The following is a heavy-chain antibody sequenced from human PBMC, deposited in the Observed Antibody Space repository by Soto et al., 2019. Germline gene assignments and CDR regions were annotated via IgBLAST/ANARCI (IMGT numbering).Heavy chain of an antibody. CDR1: SGSISSSNW. V-gene: IGHV4-4*02. D-gene: IGHD5-12*01. Sequence: PSETLSLTCAVSSGSISSSNWWSWVRQPPGKGLEWIGEIYHSGSTNYNPSLKSRVTISVDKSENQFSLKLSSVTAADTAVYYCARGGQADDYPPYYYYMDVWGKGTTVTVSS. J-gene: IGHJ6*03. CDR3: ARGGQADDYPPYYYYMDV. CDR2: IYHSGST.